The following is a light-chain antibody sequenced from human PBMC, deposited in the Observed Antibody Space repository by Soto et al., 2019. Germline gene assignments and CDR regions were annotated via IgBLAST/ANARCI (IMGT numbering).Light chain of an antibody. J-gene: IGLJ2*01. Sequence: QSVLTQPPSASGTPGQRVTISCSVSLSNIGSNFIYWYQQLPGSAPKLLLNRNNDRPSGVPDRFSGSKSGTSASLAISGLRSEDEADYHCAAWDDSLRVVVFGGGTKVTVL. V-gene: IGLV1-47*01. CDR3: AAWDDSLRVVV. CDR2: RNN. CDR1: LSNIGSNF.